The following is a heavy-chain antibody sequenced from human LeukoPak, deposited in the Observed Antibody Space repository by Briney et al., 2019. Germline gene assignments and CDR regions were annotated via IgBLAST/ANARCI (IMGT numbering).Heavy chain of an antibody. CDR3: ASLRWPRLGWFDP. D-gene: IGHD5-12*01. Sequence: SETLSLTCAVYGGSFSGYYWSWIRQPPGKGLEWIGEINHSGSTNYNPSLKSRVTISVDTSKYQFSLKLSSVTAADTAVYYCASLRWPRLGWFDPWGQGTLVTVPS. CDR2: INHSGST. V-gene: IGHV4-34*01. CDR1: GGSFSGYY. J-gene: IGHJ5*02.